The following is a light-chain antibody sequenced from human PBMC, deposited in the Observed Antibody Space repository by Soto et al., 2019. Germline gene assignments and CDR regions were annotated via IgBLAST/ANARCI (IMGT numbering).Light chain of an antibody. CDR3: QQYNDRPGT. V-gene: IGKV3-15*01. CDR1: QSVSSN. CDR2: STS. J-gene: IGKJ1*01. Sequence: TQSAATLSVSPGERATLSCRASQSVSSNLAWFQQKPGQAPRLLMYSTSTRATGSPVRFSGSGSGTEFTLTLSSLQSEDFAVYYCQQYNDRPGTFGQGTKV.